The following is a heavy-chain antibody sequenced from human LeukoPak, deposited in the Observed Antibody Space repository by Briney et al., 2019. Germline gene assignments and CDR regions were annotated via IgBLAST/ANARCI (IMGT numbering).Heavy chain of an antibody. V-gene: IGHV1-2*02. CDR1: GYTFTDYY. CDR2: INPIGGST. D-gene: IGHD2-21*01. Sequence: EASVKVSCKASGYTFTDYYIQWVRQAPGQGLEWMGWINPIGGSTNYAESSQGRVSMTRDASISTAYLEPSRLRSDDTAVYYCASLFTSAVDVWGQGTTVTVSS. J-gene: IGHJ6*02. CDR3: ASLFTSAVDV.